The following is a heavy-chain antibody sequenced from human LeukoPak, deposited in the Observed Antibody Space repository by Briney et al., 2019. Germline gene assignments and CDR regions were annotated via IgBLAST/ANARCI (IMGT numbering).Heavy chain of an antibody. Sequence: GGSLRLSCAASGFIFSNYEMNWVRQAPGKGLERVSHISSSGSTMYYADSVKGRFTISRDNAKNSLYLQMNSLRAEDTAVYYCAKTSSGWSNDYWGQGTLVTVSS. CDR1: GFIFSNYE. CDR3: AKTSSGWSNDY. CDR2: ISSSGSTM. J-gene: IGHJ4*02. V-gene: IGHV3-48*03. D-gene: IGHD6-19*01.